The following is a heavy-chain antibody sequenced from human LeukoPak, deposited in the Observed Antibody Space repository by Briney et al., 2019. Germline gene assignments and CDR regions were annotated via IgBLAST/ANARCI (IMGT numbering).Heavy chain of an antibody. J-gene: IGHJ6*03. Sequence: SETPSLTCTVSGGSISESSYYWGWIRQPPGEGLEWIGEINHSGSTNYNPSLKSRVTISVDTSKNQFSLKLSSVTAADTAVYYCARGTDCSSTSCYYYYYYYMDVWGKGTTVTVSS. D-gene: IGHD2-2*01. CDR2: INHSGST. CDR1: GGSISESSYY. V-gene: IGHV4-39*07. CDR3: ARGTDCSSTSCYYYYYYYMDV.